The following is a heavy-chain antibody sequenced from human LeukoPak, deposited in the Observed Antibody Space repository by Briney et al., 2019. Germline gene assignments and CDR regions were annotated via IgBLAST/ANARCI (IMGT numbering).Heavy chain of an antibody. Sequence: GGSLRLSCAASGFTFSSYWMHWFRQAPGKGLVWVSRINIDGRNTNYADSVKGRFTISRDNAKHTLYLQMNRLRAEDTPVYYCARGCSGGTCLPPSLGGQGTTVTVSS. CDR1: GFTFSSYW. CDR3: ARGCSGGTCLPPSL. CDR2: INIDGRNT. J-gene: IGHJ6*02. D-gene: IGHD2-15*01. V-gene: IGHV3-74*01.